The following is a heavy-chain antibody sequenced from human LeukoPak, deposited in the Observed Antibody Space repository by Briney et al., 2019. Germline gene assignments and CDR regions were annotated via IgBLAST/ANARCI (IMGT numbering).Heavy chain of an antibody. CDR2: IYYSGST. J-gene: IGHJ3*02. CDR3: ARRRWRDAFDI. D-gene: IGHD4-23*01. V-gene: IGHV4-39*01. Sequence: SETLSLTCTVSGGSISSSSYYWGWIRQPPGKGLEWIGGIYYSGSTYYNPSLKSRVTISVDTSKNQFSLKLSSVTAADTAVYYCARRRWRDAFDIWGQGTMVTVSS. CDR1: GGSISSSSYY.